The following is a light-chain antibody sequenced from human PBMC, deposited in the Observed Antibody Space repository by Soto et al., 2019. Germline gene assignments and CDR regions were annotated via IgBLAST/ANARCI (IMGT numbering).Light chain of an antibody. V-gene: IGLV2-14*03. Sequence: QSVLTQPASVSGSPGQSITISCTGTSSDVGGYNYVSWYQQHPGKAPKLMVYDVSTRPSGVSNRFSGSKSGNTASLTISGLHAEDEADYYCSSYTSSTPGVFGGGTQLTVL. CDR2: DVS. CDR1: SSDVGGYNY. CDR3: SSYTSSTPGV. J-gene: IGLJ3*02.